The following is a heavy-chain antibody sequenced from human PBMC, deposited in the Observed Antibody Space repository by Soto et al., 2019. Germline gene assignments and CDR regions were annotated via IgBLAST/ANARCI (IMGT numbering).Heavy chain of an antibody. V-gene: IGHV4-31*03. J-gene: IGHJ4*02. CDR2: SYYSGST. D-gene: IGHD6-19*01. CDR1: GGSISSGGYY. CDR3: AWAGYSSGWEGGFDY. Sequence: SETLSLTCTVSGGSISSGGYYWSWNRQHPGKGREWSGYSYYSGSTYYNPSLTGRVTISVDTTKNQFSLKLSSVTAADTAGYYSAWAGYSSGWEGGFDYWGQETLVTVSS.